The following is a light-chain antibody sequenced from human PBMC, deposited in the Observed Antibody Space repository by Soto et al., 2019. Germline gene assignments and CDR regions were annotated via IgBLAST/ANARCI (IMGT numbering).Light chain of an antibody. CDR2: TAS. CDR3: QQYATSPYT. J-gene: IGKJ2*01. CDR1: QGVTSSY. V-gene: IGKV3-20*01. Sequence: EIVLTQSPGTLSLSPGERATLSCRASQGVTSSYLAWYQHKSGQAPRLLIFTASTRATGVPDRFSGSGSGTDFTLTISRLEPEGFAVYYCQQYATSPYTFGQGTKLEIK.